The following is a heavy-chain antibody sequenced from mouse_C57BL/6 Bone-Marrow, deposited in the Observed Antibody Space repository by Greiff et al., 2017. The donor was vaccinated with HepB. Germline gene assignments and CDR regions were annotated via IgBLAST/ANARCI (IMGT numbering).Heavy chain of an antibody. J-gene: IGHJ3*01. Sequence: VQLQQSGAELARPGASVKLSCKASGYTFTSYGISWVKQRTGQGLEWIGEIYPRSGNTYYNEKFKGKATLTADKSSSTAYMELRSLTSEDSAVYFSARWDGGSSWFAYGGQGTLVTVSA. CDR1: GYTFTSYG. V-gene: IGHV1-81*01. CDR3: ARWDGGSSWFAY. CDR2: IYPRSGNT. D-gene: IGHD1-1*02.